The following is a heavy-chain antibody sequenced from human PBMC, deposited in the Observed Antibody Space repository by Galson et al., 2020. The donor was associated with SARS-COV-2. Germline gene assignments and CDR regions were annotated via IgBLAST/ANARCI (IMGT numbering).Heavy chain of an antibody. D-gene: IGHD1-26*01. CDR1: GGSISSGRSY. J-gene: IGHJ6*02. CDR2: IYTSGTT. V-gene: IGHV4-61*02. CDR3: ARSDSYSGTYHYYGMDV. Sequence: ETSETLSLTCIVSGGSISSGRSYWSWIRQPAGRGLEWIGRIYTSGTTNYNPSLKSRVTMSVDTSKNQFSLKLSSVTAADTAVYYCARSDSYSGTYHYYGMDVWGQGTTVTVSS.